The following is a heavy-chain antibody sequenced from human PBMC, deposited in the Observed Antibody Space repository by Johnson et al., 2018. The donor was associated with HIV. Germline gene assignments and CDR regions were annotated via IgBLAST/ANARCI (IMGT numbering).Heavy chain of an antibody. D-gene: IGHD6-13*01. CDR3: ARDRAAAGTDALDI. Sequence: QEQLVESGGTLVRPGGSLRLSCAPSGFTLSSYALSWVRQAPGKGLEWVAVISYDRSNKYYADSVKGRFTISRDNSKNTLYLQMNSLRAEDTAVYYCARDRAAAGTDALDIWGQGTMVTVSS. CDR2: ISYDRSNK. V-gene: IGHV3-30-3*01. CDR1: GFTLSSYA. J-gene: IGHJ3*02.